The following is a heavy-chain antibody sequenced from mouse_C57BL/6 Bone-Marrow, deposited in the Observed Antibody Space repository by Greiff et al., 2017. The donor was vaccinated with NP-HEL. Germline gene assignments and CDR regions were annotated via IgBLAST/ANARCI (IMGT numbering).Heavy chain of an antibody. CDR2: INPSNGGT. Sequence: VQLQQSGTELVKPGTSVKLSCKSSGYTFTSYWMHWVKQRPGQGLEWIGNINPSNGGTNYNEKFKSKATLTVDKSSSTAYMQLSSLTSDDSAVYYCAREGRWLRRGYWYFDVWGTGTTVTVSS. CDR3: AREGRWLRRGYWYFDV. J-gene: IGHJ1*03. V-gene: IGHV1-53*01. CDR1: GYTFTSYW. D-gene: IGHD2-2*01.